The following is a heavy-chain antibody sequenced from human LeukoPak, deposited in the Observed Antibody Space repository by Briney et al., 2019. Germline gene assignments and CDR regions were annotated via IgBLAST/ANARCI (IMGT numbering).Heavy chain of an antibody. J-gene: IGHJ6*02. Sequence: PGGSLRLSCAASGFTFSSYAMHWVRQAPGKGLEWVAVISYDGSNKYYADSVKGRFTISRDNSKNTLYLQMNSLRAEDTAVYYCARSGSGYSYGMDVWGQGTTVTVSS. CDR2: ISYDGSNK. V-gene: IGHV3-30-3*01. CDR1: GFTFSSYA. CDR3: ARSGSGYSYGMDV. D-gene: IGHD3-22*01.